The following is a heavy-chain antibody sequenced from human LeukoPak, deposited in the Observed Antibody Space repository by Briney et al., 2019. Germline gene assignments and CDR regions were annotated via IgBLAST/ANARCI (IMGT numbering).Heavy chain of an antibody. CDR2: INPNSGGT. CDR3: ARDRGSGSRAGFPRDY. CDR1: GYTFTGYY. J-gene: IGHJ4*02. D-gene: IGHD1-26*01. V-gene: IGHV1-2*02. Sequence: GASVKVSCKASGYTFTGYYMHWVRQAPGQGLEWMGWINPNSGGTNYAQKFQGRVTMTRDTSISTAYMELSRLRSDDTAVYYCARDRGSGSRAGFPRDYWGQGTLVTVSS.